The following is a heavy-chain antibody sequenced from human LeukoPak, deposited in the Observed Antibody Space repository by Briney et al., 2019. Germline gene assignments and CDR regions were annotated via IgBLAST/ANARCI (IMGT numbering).Heavy chain of an antibody. V-gene: IGHV4-39*07. CDR1: GGSISSSSYY. CDR3: ARVGDRGRIDY. J-gene: IGHJ4*02. D-gene: IGHD2-15*01. CDR2: IYYSGST. Sequence: SETLSLTCTVSGGSISSSSYYWGWIRQPPGKGLEWIGSIYYSGSTYYNPSLKSRVTISVDTSKNQFSLKLSSVTAADTAVYYCARVGDRGRIDYWGQGTLVTVSS.